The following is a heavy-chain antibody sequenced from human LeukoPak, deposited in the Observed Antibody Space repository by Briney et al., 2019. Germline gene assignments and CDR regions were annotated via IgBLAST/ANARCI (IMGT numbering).Heavy chain of an antibody. J-gene: IGHJ1*01. CDR3: ARAIYGGNRGTAEYFQH. V-gene: IGHV1-46*01. CDR1: GGTFSSYA. Sequence: ASVKVSCKASGGTFSSYAISWVRQAPGQGLEWMGIINPSGGSTSYAQKFQGRVTMTRDMSTSTVYMELSSLRSEDTAVYYCARAIYGGNRGTAEYFQHWGQGTLVTVSS. CDR2: INPSGGST. D-gene: IGHD4-23*01.